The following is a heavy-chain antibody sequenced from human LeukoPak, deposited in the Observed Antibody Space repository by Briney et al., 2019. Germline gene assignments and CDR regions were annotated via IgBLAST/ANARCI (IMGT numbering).Heavy chain of an antibody. V-gene: IGHV4-38-2*02. J-gene: IGHJ4*02. D-gene: IGHD2-8*01. Sequence: PSETLSLTCTVSGYSISSGYYWGWIRQPPGKGLEWIGCIYHSGSTYYNPSLKSRVTISVDTSKNQFSLKLSSVTAADTAFYSCARAVYCTNGVCYQHYFDYWGQGTLVTVSS. CDR2: IYHSGST. CDR3: ARAVYCTNGVCYQHYFDY. CDR1: GYSISSGYY.